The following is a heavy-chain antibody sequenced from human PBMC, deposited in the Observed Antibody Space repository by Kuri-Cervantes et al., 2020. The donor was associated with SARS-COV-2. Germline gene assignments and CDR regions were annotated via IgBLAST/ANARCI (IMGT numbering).Heavy chain of an antibody. J-gene: IGHJ4*02. D-gene: IGHD3-10*01. CDR1: GGTFSSYA. V-gene: IGHV1-8*03. CDR2: MNPNSGNT. Sequence: ASVKVSCKASGGTFSSYAISWVRQATGQGLEWMGWMNPNSGNTGYAQKFQGRVTITRNTSISTAYMELSSLRSEDTAVYYCARGRGGELFYWGQGTLVTVSS. CDR3: ARGRGGELFY.